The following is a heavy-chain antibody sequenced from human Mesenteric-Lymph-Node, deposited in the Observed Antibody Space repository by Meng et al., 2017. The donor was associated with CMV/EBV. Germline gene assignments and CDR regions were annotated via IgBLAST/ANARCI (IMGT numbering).Heavy chain of an antibody. D-gene: IGHD2-2*01. Sequence: SQTLSLTCAISGDSVSSNSAAWNWIRQSPSRGLEWLGRTYYRSKWYNDYAVSVKSRITINPDTSKNQFSLQLNSVTPEDTAVYYCARELLVVPAAMGYYYYGMDVWGQGTTVTVSS. CDR2: TYYRSKWYN. CDR1: GDSVSSNSAA. J-gene: IGHJ6*02. CDR3: ARELLVVPAAMGYYYYGMDV. V-gene: IGHV6-1*01.